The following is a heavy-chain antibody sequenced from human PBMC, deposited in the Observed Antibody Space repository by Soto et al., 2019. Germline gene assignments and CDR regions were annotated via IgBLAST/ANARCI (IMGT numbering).Heavy chain of an antibody. D-gene: IGHD3-22*01. V-gene: IGHV1-2*04. Sequence: ASVKVSCKASGYTFTGYYMHWVRQAPGQGLEWMGWINPNSGGTNYAQKFQGWVTMTRDTSISTAYMELSRLRSDDTAVYYCARSAFRPMIASGFDPWGQGTLVTVSS. J-gene: IGHJ5*02. CDR1: GYTFTGYY. CDR2: INPNSGGT. CDR3: ARSAFRPMIASGFDP.